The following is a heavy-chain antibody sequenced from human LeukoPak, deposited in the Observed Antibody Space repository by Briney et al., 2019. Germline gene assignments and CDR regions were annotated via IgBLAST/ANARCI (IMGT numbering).Heavy chain of an antibody. D-gene: IGHD4-23*01. J-gene: IGHJ4*02. CDR1: GFTFSDYY. CDR2: ISTRDNTM. Sequence: KAGGSLRLSCTASGFTFSDYYMSWIRQTPGKGLEWLSYISTRDNTMQYADSVKGRFTISRDNANNSLFLQMNNLKAEDSAIYYCARGARWAYYFDYWGQGSLVTVSS. CDR3: ARGARWAYYFDY. V-gene: IGHV3-11*01.